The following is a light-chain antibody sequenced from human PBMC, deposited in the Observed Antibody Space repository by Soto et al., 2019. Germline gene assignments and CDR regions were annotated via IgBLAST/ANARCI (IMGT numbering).Light chain of an antibody. CDR1: QNTRNNN. CDR3: QQYGSSAPII. CDR2: GAS. V-gene: IGKV3-20*01. Sequence: EIVLTQCPGTLSWHPGERATLSCRTSQNTRNNNLNWYQQNPGQAPRLLIYGASIRATGIPDRFSGSRSGTDFTLTISRLQPEDFALYYCQQYGSSAPIIFGQGTRLEIK. J-gene: IGKJ5*01.